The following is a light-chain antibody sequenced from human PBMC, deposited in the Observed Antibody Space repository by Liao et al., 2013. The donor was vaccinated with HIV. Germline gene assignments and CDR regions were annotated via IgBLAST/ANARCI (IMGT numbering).Light chain of an antibody. CDR1: KLGNKN. V-gene: IGLV3-1*01. J-gene: IGLJ2*01. Sequence: SDELTQPPSVSVSPGQTASVTCSGDKLGNKNICWYQQKPGQSPVLVIYEDDKRPSGIPERFSGSNSGNTATLTISGTQAMDEADYYCQAWDTTTAVFGGGTKLTVL. CDR2: EDD. CDR3: QAWDTTTAV.